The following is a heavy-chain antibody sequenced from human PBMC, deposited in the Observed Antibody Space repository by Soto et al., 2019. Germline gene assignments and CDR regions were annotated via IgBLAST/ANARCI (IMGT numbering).Heavy chain of an antibody. CDR2: ISAYNGNT. Sequence: QVQLVQSGTEVKKPGASVKVSCKASGYIFTSYGFTWVRQAPGQGLEWMGWISAYNGNTNYAQKVQGRVTMTTDTSTSTGYRELRSLRSDDTAVYYCARGCSGGSCRLDYWGQGTLVTVSS. CDR3: ARGCSGGSCRLDY. V-gene: IGHV1-18*01. J-gene: IGHJ4*02. D-gene: IGHD2-15*01. CDR1: GYIFTSYG.